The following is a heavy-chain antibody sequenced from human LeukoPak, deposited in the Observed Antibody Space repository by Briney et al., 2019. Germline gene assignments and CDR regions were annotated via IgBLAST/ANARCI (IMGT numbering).Heavy chain of an antibody. Sequence: GASVKVSCKASGYTFTSYGISWVRQAPGQGLEWMGWISAYNGNTNYAQKLQGRVTMTTDTSTSTAYMELRSLRSDDTAVYYCARDRLMIYYGSETPGNWFDPWGQGTLVTVSS. J-gene: IGHJ5*02. CDR3: ARDRLMIYYGSETPGNWFDP. D-gene: IGHD3-10*01. V-gene: IGHV1-18*01. CDR2: ISAYNGNT. CDR1: GYTFTSYG.